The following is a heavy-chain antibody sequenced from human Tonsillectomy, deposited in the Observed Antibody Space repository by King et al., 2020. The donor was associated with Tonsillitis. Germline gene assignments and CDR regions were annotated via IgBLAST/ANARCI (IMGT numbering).Heavy chain of an antibody. CDR3: ARVPAQPYYYDSSGYYYAFDI. V-gene: IGHV4-59*01. J-gene: IGHJ3*02. CDR1: GGSISSYY. CDR2: IYYSGST. Sequence: VQLQESGPGLVKPSETLSLTCTVSGGSISSYYWSWIRQPPGKGLEWIGYIYYSGSTNYNPSLKSRVTISVDTSKNQFSLKLSSVTAADTAVYYCARVPAQPYYYDSSGYYYAFDIWGQGTMVTDSS. D-gene: IGHD3-22*01.